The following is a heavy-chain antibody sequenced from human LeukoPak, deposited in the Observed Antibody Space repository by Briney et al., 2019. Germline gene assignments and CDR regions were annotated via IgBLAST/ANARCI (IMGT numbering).Heavy chain of an antibody. V-gene: IGHV4-39*07. CDR2: IYYSGST. Sequence: SETLSLTCTVSGGSISSSSYYWGWIRQPPGKGLEWIGSIYYSGSTYYNPSLKSRVTISVDTSKNQFSLKLSSVTAADTAVYYCAREEGYDSSGFPYYFDYWGQGTLVTVSS. CDR3: AREEGYDSSGFPYYFDY. CDR1: GGSISSSSYY. D-gene: IGHD3-22*01. J-gene: IGHJ4*02.